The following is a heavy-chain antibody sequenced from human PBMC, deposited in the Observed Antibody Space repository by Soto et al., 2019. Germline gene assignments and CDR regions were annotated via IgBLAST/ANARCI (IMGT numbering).Heavy chain of an antibody. Sequence: ASVKVACKASGYTFTSYGISWVRQAPGQGLEWMGWISAYNGNTNYAQKLQGRVTMTTDTSTSTAYMERRSLRSDDTAVYYCARACRGDRSGISYYFDSGGEEPLFTVPS. CDR3: ARACRGDRSGISYYFDS. CDR2: ISAYNGNT. J-gene: IGHJ4*02. CDR1: GYTFTSYG. D-gene: IGHD6-19*01. V-gene: IGHV1-18*01.